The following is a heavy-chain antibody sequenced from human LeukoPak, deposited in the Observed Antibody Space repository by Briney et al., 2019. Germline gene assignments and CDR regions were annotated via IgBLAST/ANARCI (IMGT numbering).Heavy chain of an antibody. CDR1: GFTFGDYA. J-gene: IGHJ4*02. CDR3: TRALMTTTDH. D-gene: IGHD4-11*01. Sequence: SGGSLRLSCTASGFTFGDYAMSWVRQAPGKGLEWVGFIRSKAYGGTTEYAASVKGRFTISRDDSKSIAYLQMNSLKTEDTAVYYCTRALMTTTDHWGQGTLVTVSS. CDR2: IRSKAYGGTT. V-gene: IGHV3-49*04.